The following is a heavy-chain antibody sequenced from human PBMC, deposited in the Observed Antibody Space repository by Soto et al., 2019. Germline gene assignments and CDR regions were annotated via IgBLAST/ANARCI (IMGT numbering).Heavy chain of an antibody. CDR2: ISGSGGST. CDR1: GFTFSSYA. CDR3: ENGAKRSSFDY. Sequence: EVQLLESGGGLVQPGGSLRLSCAASGFTFSSYAMSWVRQAPGKGLEWVSAISGSGGSTYYADSVKGRFTLSRDNCKNSRNMQMHSMRAEETAVFYCENGAKRSSFDYCCRGALVTVSS. D-gene: IGHD6-13*01. V-gene: IGHV3-23*01. J-gene: IGHJ4*02.